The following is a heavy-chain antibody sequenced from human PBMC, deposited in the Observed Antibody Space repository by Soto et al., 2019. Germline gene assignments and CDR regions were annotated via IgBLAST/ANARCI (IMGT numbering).Heavy chain of an antibody. J-gene: IGHJ4*02. Sequence: SETLSLTCIVSGDSISSYYWSWVRQPPGKGLEWIGYIYYSGSTNYNPSLKSRVTISVDTSKNQFSLKLNSVTAADTAVYYCATSPLGDTAMVLWGQGTLVTVSS. CDR3: ATSPLGDTAMVL. D-gene: IGHD5-18*01. CDR2: IYYSGST. V-gene: IGHV4-59*01. CDR1: GDSISSYY.